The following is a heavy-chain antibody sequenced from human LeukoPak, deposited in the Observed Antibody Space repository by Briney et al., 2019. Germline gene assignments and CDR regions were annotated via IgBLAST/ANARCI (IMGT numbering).Heavy chain of an antibody. Sequence: PGGSLRLSCAASGFTFSSYWMSWVRQAPGKGLEWVANIKQDGSEKYYMDSVKGGFTISRDNAKNSLYLQMNSLRAEDTAVYYGARVLCGWGAFDIGNQGTMVTVSS. CDR1: GFTFSSYW. CDR2: IKQDGSEK. D-gene: IGHD3-16*01. J-gene: IGHJ3*02. CDR3: ARVLCGWGAFDI. V-gene: IGHV3-7*01.